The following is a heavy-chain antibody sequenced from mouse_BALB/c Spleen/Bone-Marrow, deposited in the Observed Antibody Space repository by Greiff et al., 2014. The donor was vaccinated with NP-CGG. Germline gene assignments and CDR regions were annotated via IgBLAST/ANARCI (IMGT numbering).Heavy chain of an antibody. CDR2: INPNNDGS. CDR1: GNTFTSYV. V-gene: IGHV1-14*01. Sequence: VQLQQPEPELVKPGASVKMSCKASGNTFTSYVMHWVKQKPGQGLEWIGYINPNNDGSKYNEKFKGKAILTSDKSSSTAYMELSSLTSEDSAVHYCARGKTYAMDYWGQGTSVTVSS. J-gene: IGHJ4*01. D-gene: IGHD2-1*01. CDR3: ARGKTYAMDY.